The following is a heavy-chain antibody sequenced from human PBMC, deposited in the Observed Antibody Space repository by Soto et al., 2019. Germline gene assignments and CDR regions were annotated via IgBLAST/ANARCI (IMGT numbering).Heavy chain of an antibody. Sequence: GESLKISFKGSGYSFAGYWITWVRQKPGKGLEWMGRIDPSDSQTYYSPSFRGHVTISVTKSITTVFLQWSSLRASDTAMYYCARQIYDSDTGPNFQYYFDSWGQGTPVTVSS. V-gene: IGHV5-10-1*01. CDR3: ARQIYDSDTGPNFQYYFDS. CDR2: IDPSDSQT. CDR1: GYSFAGYW. D-gene: IGHD3-22*01. J-gene: IGHJ4*02.